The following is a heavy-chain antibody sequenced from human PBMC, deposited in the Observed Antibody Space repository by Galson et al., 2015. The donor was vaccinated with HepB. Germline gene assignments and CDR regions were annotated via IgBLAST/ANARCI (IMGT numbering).Heavy chain of an antibody. V-gene: IGHV4-39*01. CDR1: GGSISNRIYY. CDR3: ARSRSSSFDS. D-gene: IGHD2-15*01. Sequence: TLSLTCTVFGGSISNRIYYWGWIRQPPGKGLEWVGNIFHSGTTYYNPSLKSRVAISVDTSKSQFTLKLSSVTAADTAVYYCARSRSSSFDSWGQGTLVTVSS. CDR2: IFHSGTT. J-gene: IGHJ4*02.